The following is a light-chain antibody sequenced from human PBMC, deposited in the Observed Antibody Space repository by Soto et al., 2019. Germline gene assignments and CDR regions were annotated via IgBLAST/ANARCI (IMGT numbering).Light chain of an antibody. V-gene: IGKV1-5*01. J-gene: IGKJ1*01. CDR3: QQYNSYSPRT. CDR1: QSIGTW. Sequence: DIQMTQSPSTLSASVGDRVTITCRASQSIGTWLAWYQHRPGKAPNLLIYDASTLENGVPSRFSGSASGTDFTLTISSLQPYDFATYYCQQYNSYSPRTFGQGTKVDIK. CDR2: DAS.